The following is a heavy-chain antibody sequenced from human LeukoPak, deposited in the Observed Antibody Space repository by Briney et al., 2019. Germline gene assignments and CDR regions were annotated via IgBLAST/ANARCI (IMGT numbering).Heavy chain of an antibody. CDR1: GFSFSFSN. D-gene: IGHD3-9*01. Sequence: PGRSLRLSCAASGFSFSFSNMNWVRQAPGKGLEWVANIKQDGSEQYYGDSVKGRYTISRDNANNSLFLQMDSLTAEDTAVYYCAREGRWRYDILTGYFDYWGQGILVTVSS. V-gene: IGHV3-7*01. J-gene: IGHJ4*02. CDR2: IKQDGSEQ. CDR3: AREGRWRYDILTGYFDY.